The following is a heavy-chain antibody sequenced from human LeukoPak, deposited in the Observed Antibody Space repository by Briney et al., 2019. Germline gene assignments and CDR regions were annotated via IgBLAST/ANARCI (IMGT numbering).Heavy chain of an antibody. CDR1: GYTFTSYY. CDR3: ARPIPRIAAAGTQGWFDP. V-gene: IGHV1-46*01. CDR2: INPSGGST. Sequence: GASVKVSCKASGYTFTSYYMHWVRQAPGQGLEWMGIINPSGGSTSYAQKFQGRVTTTRDTSTSTVYMELSSLRSEDTAVYYCARPIPRIAAAGTQGWFDPWGQGTLVTVSS. D-gene: IGHD6-13*01. J-gene: IGHJ5*02.